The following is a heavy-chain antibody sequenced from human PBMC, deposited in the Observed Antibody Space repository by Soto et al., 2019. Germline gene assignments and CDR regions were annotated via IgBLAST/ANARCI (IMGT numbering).Heavy chain of an antibody. CDR1: GYSFTSYW. J-gene: IGHJ4*02. Sequence: GESMKISCKGSGYSFTSYWSGWVRQMPGKGLEWMGIIYPGDSDTRYSPSFQGQVTISADKSISTAYLQWSSLKASDTAMYYCARVPLTGTSWTPAYYFDYWGQGTLVTVSS. CDR2: IYPGDSDT. D-gene: IGHD1-20*01. CDR3: ARVPLTGTSWTPAYYFDY. V-gene: IGHV5-51*01.